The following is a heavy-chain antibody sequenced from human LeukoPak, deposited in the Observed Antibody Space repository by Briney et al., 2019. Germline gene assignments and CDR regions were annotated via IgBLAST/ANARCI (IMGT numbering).Heavy chain of an antibody. V-gene: IGHV4-38-2*01. Sequence: SETLSLTCAVSGYSISSGYYWGWIRQPPGKGLEWIGSIYHSGSTYYNPSLESRVTISVDTSKNQFSLKLSSVTAADTAVYYCARLILGITVTTPDYWGQGTLVTVSS. CDR2: IYHSGST. D-gene: IGHD4-11*01. J-gene: IGHJ4*02. CDR3: ARLILGITVTTPDY. CDR1: GYSISSGYY.